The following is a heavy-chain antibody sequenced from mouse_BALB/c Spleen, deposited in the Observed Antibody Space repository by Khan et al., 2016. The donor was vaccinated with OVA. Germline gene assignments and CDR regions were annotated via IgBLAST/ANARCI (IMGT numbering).Heavy chain of an antibody. CDR2: INTYTGEP. Sequence: QIQLVQSGPELKKPGETVKISCKASGYTFTNFGMNWVKQAPGKGLKWMGWINTYTGEPTYADDFTGRFAFSLETSASTAYLQINNLTNEDTATSFCARPTVFSYVRVYWGKETSVTVSS. CDR3: ARPTVFSYVRVY. D-gene: IGHD1-1*02. CDR1: GYTFTNFG. J-gene: IGHJ4*01. V-gene: IGHV9-3-1*01.